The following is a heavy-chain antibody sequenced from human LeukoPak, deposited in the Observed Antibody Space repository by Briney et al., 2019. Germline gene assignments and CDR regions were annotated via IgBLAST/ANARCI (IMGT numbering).Heavy chain of an antibody. V-gene: IGHV3-48*01. CDR1: GFTFGSYS. CDR2: ISSSSSTI. CDR3: ARYCSSTSCNAFDY. Sequence: GGSLRLSCAASGFTFGSYSMNWVRQAPGKGLEWVSYISSSSSTIYYADSVKGRFTISRDNAKNSLYLQMNSLRAEDTAVYYCARYCSSTSCNAFDYWGQGTLVTVSS. D-gene: IGHD2-2*01. J-gene: IGHJ4*02.